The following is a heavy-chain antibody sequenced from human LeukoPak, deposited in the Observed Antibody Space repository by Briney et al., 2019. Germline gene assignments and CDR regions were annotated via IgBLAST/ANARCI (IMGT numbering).Heavy chain of an antibody. J-gene: IGHJ4*02. CDR2: ITSSSSYI. CDR3: AKATGYLL. CDR1: GFTFSSYN. D-gene: IGHD1-14*01. V-gene: IGHV3-21*04. Sequence: GGSLRLSCAASGFTFSSYNMNWVRQAPGKGPEWVSSITSSSSYIYYADSVKGRFTISRDNAKNSLYLQMDSLRVEDTAVYYCAKATGYLLWGQGTLVIVSS.